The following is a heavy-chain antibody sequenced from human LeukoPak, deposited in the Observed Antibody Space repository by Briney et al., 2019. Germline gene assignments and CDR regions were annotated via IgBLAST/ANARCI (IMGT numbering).Heavy chain of an antibody. D-gene: IGHD6-19*01. CDR2: IYYSGTT. J-gene: IGHJ3*02. CDR1: GGSISSYY. CDR3: ARGSQYSSGWPDGFDI. V-gene: IGHV4-59*01. Sequence: SETLSLTCTVSGGSISSYYWSWVRQPPGKGLEWIGYIYYSGTTNYNPSLKSRVTISVDTSKNQFSLKLSSVTAADTAVYYCARGSQYSSGWPDGFDIWGQGTMVTVSS.